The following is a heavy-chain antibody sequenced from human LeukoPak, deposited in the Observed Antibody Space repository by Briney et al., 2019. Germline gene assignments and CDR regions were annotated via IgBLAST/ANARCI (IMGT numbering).Heavy chain of an antibody. Sequence: GGSLRLSCAASGFTFSSYSMSWVRQAPGKGLEWVSAISGSGGSTYYADSVKGRFTISRDNSKNTLYLQMNSLRAEDTAVYYCAKASHYYDRGDYWGQGTLVSVSS. CDR2: ISGSGGST. J-gene: IGHJ4*02. CDR3: AKASHYYDRGDY. V-gene: IGHV3-23*01. CDR1: GFTFSSYS. D-gene: IGHD3-22*01.